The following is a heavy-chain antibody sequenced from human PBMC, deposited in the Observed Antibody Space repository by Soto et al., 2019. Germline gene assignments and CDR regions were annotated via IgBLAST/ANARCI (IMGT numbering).Heavy chain of an antibody. Sequence: EVQLVESGGGLVQPGGSLKLSCAASGFTFSGSAMHWVRQASGKGLEWVGRIRSKANSYATGYAASVNGRFTISRDDSKNTAYLQMNSLKTEETAVYYCTTNWGSWYFDLWGRGTLVTVSS. D-gene: IGHD7-27*01. J-gene: IGHJ2*01. CDR1: GFTFSGSA. CDR3: TTNWGSWYFDL. V-gene: IGHV3-73*01. CDR2: IRSKANSYAT.